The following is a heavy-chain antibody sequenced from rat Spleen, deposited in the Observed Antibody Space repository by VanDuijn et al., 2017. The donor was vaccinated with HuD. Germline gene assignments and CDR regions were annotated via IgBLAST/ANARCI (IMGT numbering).Heavy chain of an antibody. CDR3: ARHNSGYGVMDA. V-gene: IGHV5-46*01. J-gene: IGHJ4*01. D-gene: IGHD4-3*01. CDR2: ISTNGGST. CDR1: GFTFSSFP. Sequence: EVQLVESGGGLVQPGRSMKLSCVASGFTFSSFPMAWVRQAPTKGLEWVATISTNGGSTYYRDSVKGRFTISRDNAKSTLYLQMDSLRSEDTATYYCARHNSGYGVMDAWGQGASVTVSS.